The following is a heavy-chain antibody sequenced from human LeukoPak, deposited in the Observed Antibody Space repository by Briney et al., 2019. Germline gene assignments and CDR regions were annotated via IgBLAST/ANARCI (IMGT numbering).Heavy chain of an antibody. D-gene: IGHD6-13*01. CDR1: GGSFSGYY. CDR3: ARGSIAAADSFDY. CDR2: INHSGST. Sequence: SETLSLTCAVYGGSFSGYYWSWIRQPPGKGLEWIGEINHSGSTNYSPSLKSRVTISVDTSKNQFSLKLSSVTAADTAVYYCARGSIAAADSFDYWGQGTLVTVSS. J-gene: IGHJ4*02. V-gene: IGHV4-34*01.